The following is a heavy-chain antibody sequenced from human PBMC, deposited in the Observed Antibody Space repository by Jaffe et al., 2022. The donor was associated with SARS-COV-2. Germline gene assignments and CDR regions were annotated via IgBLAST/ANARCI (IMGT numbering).Heavy chain of an antibody. CDR2: INHSGST. D-gene: IGHD6-6*01. Sequence: QVQLQQWGAGLLKPSETLSLTCAVYGGSFSGYYWSWIRQPPGKGLEWIGEINHSGSTNYNPSLKSRVTISVDTSKNQFSLKLSSVTAADTAVYYCARKVSLYYYYYYMDVWGKGTTVTVSS. CDR1: GGSFSGYY. CDR3: ARKVSLYYYYYYMDV. J-gene: IGHJ6*03. V-gene: IGHV4-34*01.